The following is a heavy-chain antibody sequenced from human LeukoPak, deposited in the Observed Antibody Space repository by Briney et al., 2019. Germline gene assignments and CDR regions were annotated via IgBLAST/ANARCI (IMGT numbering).Heavy chain of an antibody. Sequence: SETLSLTCTVSGGSISSSDYYWTWIRQHPGKGLEWVGYVHYSGSASYNPSLKSRVTISGDMSKNQFSLKLSSVTAADTAVYYCARDRVTVAGRDYSYYYGMDVWGQGTAVTVS. V-gene: IGHV4-31*03. D-gene: IGHD6-19*01. CDR2: VHYSGSA. J-gene: IGHJ6*02. CDR1: GGSISSSDYY. CDR3: ARDRVTVAGRDYSYYYGMDV.